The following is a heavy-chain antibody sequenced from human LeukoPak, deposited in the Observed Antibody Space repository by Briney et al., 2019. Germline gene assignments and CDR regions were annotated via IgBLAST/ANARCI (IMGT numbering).Heavy chain of an antibody. CDR3: AKDSHRYCSGGSCYSFDY. J-gene: IGHJ4*02. V-gene: IGHV3-30*18. D-gene: IGHD2-15*01. CDR1: GFTFSSYG. CDR2: ISYDGSNK. Sequence: GGSLRLSCAASGFTFSSYGMHWVRQAPGKGLEWVAVISYDGSNKYYADSVKGRFTISRDNSKNTLYLQMNSLRAEDTAVYYCAKDSHRYCSGGSCYSFDYWGQGTLATVSS.